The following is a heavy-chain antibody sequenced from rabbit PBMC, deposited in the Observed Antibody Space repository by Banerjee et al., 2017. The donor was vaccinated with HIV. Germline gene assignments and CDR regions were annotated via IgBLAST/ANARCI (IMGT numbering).Heavy chain of an antibody. CDR1: GFSFSTNW. D-gene: IGHD8-1*01. Sequence: QEQLVEYGGDLVQPEGSLTLTCTASGFSFSTNWICWVRQAPGKGLEWIACIYAGSSGSAYYASWAKGRFTISKTSSTTVTLQGTSLTAADTATYFCARDDYGGSSYYATYAFNLWGPGTLVTVS. J-gene: IGHJ4*01. CDR3: ARDDYGGSSYYATYAFNL. V-gene: IGHV1S45*01. CDR2: IYAGSSGSA.